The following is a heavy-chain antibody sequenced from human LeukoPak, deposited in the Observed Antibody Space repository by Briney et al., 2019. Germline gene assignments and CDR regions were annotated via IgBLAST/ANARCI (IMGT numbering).Heavy chain of an antibody. D-gene: IGHD4-23*01. Sequence: PGGSLRLSCAASGFTFSSYSMHWIRQAPGKGLEWVSYISGSSRTMYYADSVKGRFTISRDNAKNSLYLQMNSLRAEDTAVYYCARDLGLYDYGGNIDCWGQGTLVTVSS. V-gene: IGHV3-48*04. CDR1: GFTFSSYS. J-gene: IGHJ4*02. CDR2: ISGSSRTM. CDR3: ARDLGLYDYGGNIDC.